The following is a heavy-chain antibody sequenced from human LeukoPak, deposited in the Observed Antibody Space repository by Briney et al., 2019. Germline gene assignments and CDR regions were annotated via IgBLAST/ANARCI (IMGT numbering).Heavy chain of an antibody. J-gene: IGHJ4*02. V-gene: IGHV3-11*06. CDR2: ISGSSSHT. CDR1: GFTFSDYY. D-gene: IGHD5-18*01. Sequence: PGTSLRLSCAASGFTFSDYYMTWMRQAPGKGVEWVSYISGSSSHTNYVDSVKGRFTISRDNAKNSLYLQMSSLRAEDTAVYYCARGLGGYSYGPWGQGTLVTVSS. CDR3: ARGLGGYSYGP.